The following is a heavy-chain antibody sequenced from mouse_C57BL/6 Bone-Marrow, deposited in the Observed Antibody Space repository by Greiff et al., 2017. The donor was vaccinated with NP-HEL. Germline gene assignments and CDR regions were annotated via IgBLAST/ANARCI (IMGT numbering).Heavy chain of an antibody. D-gene: IGHD2-2*01. CDR1: GFTFSDYA. Sequence: EVKLMESGGGLVKPGGSLKLSCAASGFTFSDYAMHWVRQAPEKGLEWVAYISSGSSTIYYADTVKGRFTISRDNAKNTLFLQMTSLRSEDTAMYYCARYGYDEYYYAMDYWGQGTSVTVSS. J-gene: IGHJ4*01. CDR2: ISSGSSTI. CDR3: ARYGYDEYYYAMDY. V-gene: IGHV5-17*01.